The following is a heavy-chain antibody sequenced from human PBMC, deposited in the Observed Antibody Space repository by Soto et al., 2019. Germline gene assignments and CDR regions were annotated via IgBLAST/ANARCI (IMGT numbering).Heavy chain of an antibody. V-gene: IGHV5-51*01. CDR1: GYRFTSYW. Sequence: GESLKISCNGSGYRFTSYWISWVRQMPGKGLEWMGIIYPGDSDTRYSPSFQGQVTISADKSISTAYLQWSSLKASDTAMYYCATQALHDSRWSPWGQGTLVTVYS. CDR3: ATQALHDSRWSP. J-gene: IGHJ5*02. D-gene: IGHD6-13*01. CDR2: IYPGDSDT.